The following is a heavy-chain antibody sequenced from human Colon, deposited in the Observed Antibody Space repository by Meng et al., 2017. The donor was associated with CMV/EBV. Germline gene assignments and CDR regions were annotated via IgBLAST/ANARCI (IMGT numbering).Heavy chain of an antibody. CDR2: INSDESST. CDR1: GFTFSTYW. V-gene: IGHV3-74*01. J-gene: IGHJ6*02. CDR3: ARDDIVVVPAAIAVMDV. Sequence: GESLKISCAASGFTFSTYWMHWVRQVPGKGLVWVSRINSDESSTSHADSVKGRFTISRDNAKNTLYLQMNSLRAEDTAVYYCARDDIVVVPAAIAVMDVWGQGTTVTVSS. D-gene: IGHD2-2*01.